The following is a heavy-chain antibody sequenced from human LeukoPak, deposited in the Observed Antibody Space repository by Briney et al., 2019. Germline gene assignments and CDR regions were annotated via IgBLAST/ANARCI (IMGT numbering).Heavy chain of an antibody. J-gene: IGHJ4*02. CDR3: ARDKQWLYCFDQ. V-gene: IGHV3-30-3*01. Sequence: GRSLRLSCGASGFSFSDYAMHWVRQAPAKELEWVAVISYDGNNKHYADSVKGRFTISRDNSKNTLYLQMNSLRAEDTAVYYCARDKQWLYCFDQWGQGTPVTVSS. CDR2: ISYDGNNK. D-gene: IGHD6-19*01. CDR1: GFSFSDYA.